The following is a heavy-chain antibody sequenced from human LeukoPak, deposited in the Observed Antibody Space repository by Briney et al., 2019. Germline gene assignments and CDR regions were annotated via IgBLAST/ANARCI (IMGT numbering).Heavy chain of an antibody. CDR3: ARDRAAFDI. J-gene: IGHJ3*02. CDR2: IYYSGST. D-gene: IGHD3-10*01. V-gene: IGHV4-39*07. CDR1: GGSISSSSYY. Sequence: SETLSLTCTVSGGSISSSSYYWGWIRQPPGKGLEWIGSIYYSGSTYYNPSLKSRVTMSVDTSKNQFSLKLSSVTAADTAVYYCARDRAAFDIWGKGTMVTVSS.